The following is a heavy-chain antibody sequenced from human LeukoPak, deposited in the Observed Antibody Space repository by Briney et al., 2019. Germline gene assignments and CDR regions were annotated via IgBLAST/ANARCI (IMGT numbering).Heavy chain of an antibody. D-gene: IGHD4-17*01. CDR2: IYSDGST. J-gene: IGHJ4*02. V-gene: IGHV3-53*05. Sequence: PGGSLRLSCVVSGFTISSNFMSWVRQAPGMGLEWVSTIYSDGSTYYADSVKGRFTISRDNSKNTLYLQMNSLRVEDTAVYYCARDGDGDYVFSYYFDYWGQGTLVTVSS. CDR1: GFTISSNF. CDR3: ARDGDGDYVFSYYFDY.